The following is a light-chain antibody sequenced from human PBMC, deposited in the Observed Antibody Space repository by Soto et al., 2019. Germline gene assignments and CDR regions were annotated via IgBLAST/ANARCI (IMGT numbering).Light chain of an antibody. J-gene: IGKJ4*01. CDR1: QGVNNW. CDR3: HQANSFMLT. V-gene: IGKV1-12*01. Sequence: DIQMTQSPSSVSASVGDRVTITCRASQGVNNWLAWYQQKPGRAPKLLIYAASKLHSGVPSRFSGRGSGTDFSLTITSLKPEDFATYYCHQANSFMLTFGGGTKVDI. CDR2: AAS.